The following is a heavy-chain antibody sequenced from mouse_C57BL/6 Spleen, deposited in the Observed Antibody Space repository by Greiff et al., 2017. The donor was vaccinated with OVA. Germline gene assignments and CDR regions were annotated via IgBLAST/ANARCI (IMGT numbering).Heavy chain of an antibody. V-gene: IGHV1-43*01. D-gene: IGHD2-13*01. CDR3: AVGLLGFAY. Sequence: VQLQQSGPELVKPGASVKISCKASGYSFTGYYMHWVKQSSEKSLEWIGEINPSTGGTSYNQKFKGKATLTVDKSSSTAYMQLKSLTSEDSAVYYCAVGLLGFAYWGQGTLVTVSA. CDR1: GYSFTGYY. CDR2: INPSTGGT. J-gene: IGHJ3*01.